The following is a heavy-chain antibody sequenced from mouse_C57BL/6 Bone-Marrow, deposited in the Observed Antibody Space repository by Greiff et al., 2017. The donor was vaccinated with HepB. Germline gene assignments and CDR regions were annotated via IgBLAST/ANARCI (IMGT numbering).Heavy chain of an antibody. CDR1: GYTFTSYW. CDR2: IDPSDSYT. CDR3: ARRDYYGSSLFDY. V-gene: IGHV1-69*01. Sequence: QVQLQQSGAELVMPGASAKLSCKASGYTFTSYWMHWVKQRPGQGLEWIGEIDPSDSYTNYNQKFKGKSTLTVDKSSSTAYMQLSSLTSEDSAVYYCARRDYYGSSLFDYWGQGTTLTVSS. D-gene: IGHD1-1*01. J-gene: IGHJ2*01.